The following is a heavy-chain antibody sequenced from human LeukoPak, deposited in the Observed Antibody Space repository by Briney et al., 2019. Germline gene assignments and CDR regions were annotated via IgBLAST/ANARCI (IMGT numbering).Heavy chain of an antibody. V-gene: IGHV4-59*01. D-gene: IGHD3-16*02. CDR3: AREPYDYVWGSYHQDRGYFDY. CDR1: GGSISSYY. Sequence: PSETLSLTCTVSGGSISSYYWSWIRQPPGKGLEWIGYIYHSGSTNYNPSLKSRVTISVDTSKNQFSLKLSSVTAADTAVYYCAREPYDYVWGSYHQDRGYFDYWGQGTLVTVSS. J-gene: IGHJ4*02. CDR2: IYHSGST.